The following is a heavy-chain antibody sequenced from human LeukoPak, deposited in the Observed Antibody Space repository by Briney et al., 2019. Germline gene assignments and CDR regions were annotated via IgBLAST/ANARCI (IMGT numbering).Heavy chain of an antibody. Sequence: ASVKISCKASGYVFNLFGFSWVRQAPGQGLEWMGWISTYNGKTNYAHKLQGRVTMTTDTSTSTAYMELRSLRSDDTAVYYCARERAGTTVDYWGQGTLVTVSS. D-gene: IGHD1-1*01. CDR1: GYVFNLFG. J-gene: IGHJ4*02. CDR2: ISTYNGKT. V-gene: IGHV1-18*04. CDR3: ARERAGTTVDY.